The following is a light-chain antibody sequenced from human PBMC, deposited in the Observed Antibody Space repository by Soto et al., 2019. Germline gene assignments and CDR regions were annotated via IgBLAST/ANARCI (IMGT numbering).Light chain of an antibody. J-gene: IGKJ2*01. CDR1: QSVSNSY. V-gene: IGKV3-20*01. Sequence: ESVVTQSPGTLSLSPGARATLSCRVSQSVSNSYFAWYQQKPGQAPRLLIYGISSRATGIPDRFSGSGSGTDFTLTISRLEPEDFVVYYCQQYSTLPHTFGQGTKLEV. CDR3: QQYSTLPHT. CDR2: GIS.